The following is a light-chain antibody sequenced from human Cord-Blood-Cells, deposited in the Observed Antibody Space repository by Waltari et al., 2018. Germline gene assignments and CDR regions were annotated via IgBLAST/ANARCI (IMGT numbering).Light chain of an antibody. CDR3: MQALQTPRT. CDR1: QSLLHSNGYNY. CDR2: LGS. J-gene: IGKJ2*01. V-gene: IGKV2-28*01. Sequence: DIVMTQSPLSLPVPPGEPASISCRSSQSLLHSNGYNYLDWYLQKPGQSPQLLIYLGSNRASGVPDRFSGSGSGTDFTLKISRVEAEYVGVYYCMQALQTPRTFGQGTKLEIK.